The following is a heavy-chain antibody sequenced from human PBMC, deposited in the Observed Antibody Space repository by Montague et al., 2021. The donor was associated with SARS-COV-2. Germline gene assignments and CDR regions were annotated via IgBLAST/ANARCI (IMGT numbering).Heavy chain of an antibody. D-gene: IGHD4/OR15-4a*01. CDR2: IYPTGST. J-gene: IGHJ6*02. Sequence: SETLSLTCTVSGGSISSYYWSWIRQPPGKGLEWIGRIYPTGSTKYNPSLKIRVTMSVDTSKNQFSLKLSSVTAADTALYYCARDQMTILFMVYYYGWDVWGQGTTVTVSS. CDR1: GGSISSYY. V-gene: IGHV4-4*07. CDR3: ARDQMTILFMVYYYGWDV.